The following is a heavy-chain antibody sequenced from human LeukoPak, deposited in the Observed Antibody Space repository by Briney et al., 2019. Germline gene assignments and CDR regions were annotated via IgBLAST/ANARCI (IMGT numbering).Heavy chain of an antibody. J-gene: IGHJ6*02. D-gene: IGHD3-10*01. Sequence: GGSLRLSCAASGFKFKDYAMHWVRQVPGKGLEWVSGITWNSGRMGYADSVKGRFTISRDNAKKSLQLQMDSLRAEDTALYYCAKDNEGAGTYYPRYGMDLWGQGTTVIVYS. CDR3: AKDNEGAGTYYPRYGMDL. V-gene: IGHV3-9*01. CDR1: GFKFKDYA. CDR2: ITWNSGRM.